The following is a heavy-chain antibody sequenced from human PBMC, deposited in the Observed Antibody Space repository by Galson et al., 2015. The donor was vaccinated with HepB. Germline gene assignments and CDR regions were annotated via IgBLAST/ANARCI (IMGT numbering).Heavy chain of an antibody. CDR2: ISAYNGNT. J-gene: IGHJ3*02. V-gene: IGHV1-18*04. CDR3: ARIQPRAGYCSGGSCYSRGAFDI. Sequence: SVKVSCKASGYTFTSYGISWVRQAPGQGLEWMGWISAYNGNTNYAQKLQGRVTMTTDTSTSTAYMELRSLRSDDTAVYYCARIQPRAGYCSGGSCYSRGAFDIWGQGTMVTVSS. D-gene: IGHD2-15*01. CDR1: GYTFTSYG.